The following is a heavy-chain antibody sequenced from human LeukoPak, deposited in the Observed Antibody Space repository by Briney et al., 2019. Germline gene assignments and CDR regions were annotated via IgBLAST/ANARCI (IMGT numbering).Heavy chain of an antibody. V-gene: IGHV4-39*07. Sequence: SETLSLTCIVSGGSISSSSSYWGWIRQPPGKGLEWIGSIYYSGNTYYNPSLKSRVTISVDTSKNQFSLKLSSVTAADTAVYYCARVGGAAADFDYWGQGTLVTVSS. D-gene: IGHD6-13*01. CDR2: IYYSGNT. J-gene: IGHJ4*02. CDR3: ARVGGAAADFDY. CDR1: GGSISSSSSY.